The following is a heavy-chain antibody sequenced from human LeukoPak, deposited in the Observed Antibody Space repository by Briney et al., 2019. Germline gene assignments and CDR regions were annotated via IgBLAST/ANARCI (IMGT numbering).Heavy chain of an antibody. J-gene: IGHJ6*03. CDR1: GFTFSSYG. D-gene: IGHD2-2*01. Sequence: GRSLRLSCAASGFTFSSYGMHWVRQAPGKGLEWVAVIWYDGSNKYYADSVKGRFTISRDNSKNTLYLQMNSLRAEDTAVYYCARDKLLGNYCSITSCYETYYYYYVDVGGKGPTVTVSS. V-gene: IGHV3-33*01. CDR3: ARDKLLGNYCSITSCYETYYYYYVDV. CDR2: IWYDGSNK.